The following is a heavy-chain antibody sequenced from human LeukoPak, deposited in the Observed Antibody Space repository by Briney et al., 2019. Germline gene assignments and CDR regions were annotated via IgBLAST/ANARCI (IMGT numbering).Heavy chain of an antibody. J-gene: IGHJ6*02. CDR3: AKDIDILTGYWGVSGMDV. CDR1: GFIFDDYA. V-gene: IGHV3-9*01. D-gene: IGHD3-9*01. CDR2: IRWNSGSI. Sequence: PGGSLRLSCSASGFIFDDYAIHWVRQPPGKGLEWVSGIRWNSGSIDYADSVKGRFTISRDNAKNSLYLQMNSLRAEDTALYFCAKDIDILTGYWGVSGMDVWGQGTTVTVSS.